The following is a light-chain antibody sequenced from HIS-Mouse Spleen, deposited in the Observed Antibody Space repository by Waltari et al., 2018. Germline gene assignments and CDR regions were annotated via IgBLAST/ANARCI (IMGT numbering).Light chain of an antibody. CDR1: SRDVGRYNL. J-gene: IGLJ2*01. CDR3: CSYAGSSTSVV. CDR2: EGS. V-gene: IGLV2-23*01. Sequence: QSALTQPASVSGSPGQSITISFTGTSRDVGRYNLVPWYQQHPGKAPKLMIYEGSKRPSGVSNRFSGSKSGNTASLTISGLQAEDEADYYCCSYAGSSTSVVFGGGTKLTVL.